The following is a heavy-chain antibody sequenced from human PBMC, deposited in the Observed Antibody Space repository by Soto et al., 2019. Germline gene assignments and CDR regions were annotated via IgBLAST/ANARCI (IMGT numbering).Heavy chain of an antibody. CDR2: IWYDGSKK. J-gene: IGHJ3*02. CDR1: GFTFSSYG. V-gene: IGHV3-33*01. Sequence: QVQLVESGGGVVQPGRSLRLSCAASGFTFSSYGMHWVRQAPGKGLEWVAVIWYDGSKKYYADSVKGRFTISRDNSKNTLYLQMNSLRAEDTAVYYCARRSTWFGAFDIWGQGTMVTVSS. D-gene: IGHD3-16*01. CDR3: ARRSTWFGAFDI.